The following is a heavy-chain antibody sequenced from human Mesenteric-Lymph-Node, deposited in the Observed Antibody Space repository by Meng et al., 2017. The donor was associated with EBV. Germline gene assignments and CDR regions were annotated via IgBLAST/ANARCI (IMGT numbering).Heavy chain of an antibody. D-gene: IGHD3-10*01. CDR3: ARASAMDQGVISAIDN. CDR1: GGSIRRNNW. CDR2: IHHSGNT. J-gene: IGHJ4*02. Sequence: VQLQESGTGLVKPSQTLSLTCAVSGGSIRRNNWWGWVRQTPGKGLEWIGEIHHSGNTNYNPSLWSRVTISVDTSKNQFSLKVRSVTAADAAVYYCARASAMDQGVISAIDNWGQGTLVTVSS. V-gene: IGHV4-4*02.